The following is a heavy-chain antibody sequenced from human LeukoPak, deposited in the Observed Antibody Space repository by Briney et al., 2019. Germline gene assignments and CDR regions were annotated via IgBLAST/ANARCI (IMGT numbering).Heavy chain of an antibody. CDR2: ISYDGSNK. Sequence: GGSLRLSCAASGFTFSSYAMHWVRQAPGKGLEWVAVISYDGSNKYYADSVKGRSTISRDNSKNTLYLQMNSLRAEDTAVYYCARDLMAGTLGGNYWGQGTLVTVSS. D-gene: IGHD6-19*01. V-gene: IGHV3-30-3*01. CDR3: ARDLMAGTLGGNY. J-gene: IGHJ4*02. CDR1: GFTFSSYA.